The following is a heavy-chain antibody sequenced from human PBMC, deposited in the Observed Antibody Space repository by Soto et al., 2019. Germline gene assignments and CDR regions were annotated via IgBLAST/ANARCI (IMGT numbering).Heavy chain of an antibody. V-gene: IGHV2-26*01. J-gene: IGHJ4*02. CDR3: ARMVVVAATHTFDY. CDR2: IFSNDEK. CDR1: GFSLSNARMG. Sequence: QVTLKESGPVLVKPTETLTLTCTVSGFSLSNARMGVSWIRQPPGKALEWLAHIFSNDEKSYGTSLKSRLTIAKDISKSQVVLTMTNMDPVDTATYYCARMVVVAATHTFDYWGQGTLVTVSS. D-gene: IGHD2-15*01.